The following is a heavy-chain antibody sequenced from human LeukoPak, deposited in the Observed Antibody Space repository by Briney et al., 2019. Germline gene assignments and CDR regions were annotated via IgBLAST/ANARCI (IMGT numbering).Heavy chain of an antibody. CDR3: ARDLLRYFDPGGD. Sequence: SVKVSCKASGGTFSGYAISWVRQAPGQGLEWMGGIIPIFGTTNYAQKFQGRVTITADESTSTAYMELSSLRSEDTAVYYCARDLLRYFDPGGDWGQGTLVTVSS. J-gene: IGHJ4*02. D-gene: IGHD3-9*01. V-gene: IGHV1-69*13. CDR2: IIPIFGTT. CDR1: GGTFSGYA.